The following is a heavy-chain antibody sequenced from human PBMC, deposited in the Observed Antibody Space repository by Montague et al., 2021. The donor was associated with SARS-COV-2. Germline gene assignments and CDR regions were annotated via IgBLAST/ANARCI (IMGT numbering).Heavy chain of an antibody. CDR2: IDASGAGT. D-gene: IGHD4-17*01. CDR1: GLSFSTNA. CDR3: AADPPGPPGYGCFAFHH. J-gene: IGHJ1*01. Sequence: SLRLSCAASGLSFSTNAMNWVRQAPGKGLEWVSGIDASGAGTYYADSVRGRSTISRDNSKNTLYLQMDDLRTEDTALYYCAADPPGPPGYGCFAFHHWGQGTVVTVSS. V-gene: IGHV3-23*01.